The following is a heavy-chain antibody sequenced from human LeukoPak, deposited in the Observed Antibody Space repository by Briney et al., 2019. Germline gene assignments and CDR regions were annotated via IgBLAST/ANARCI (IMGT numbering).Heavy chain of an antibody. CDR2: ISSSGSTI. CDR1: GFTFSDYY. Sequence: GGSLRLSCAASGFTFSDYYMSWIRQAPGKGLEWVSYISSSGSTIYCADSVKGRFTISRDNAKNSLYLQMNSLRAEDTAVYYCARDCSSTSCYRTLDYWGQGTLVTVSS. V-gene: IGHV3-11*04. J-gene: IGHJ4*02. D-gene: IGHD2-2*01. CDR3: ARDCSSTSCYRTLDY.